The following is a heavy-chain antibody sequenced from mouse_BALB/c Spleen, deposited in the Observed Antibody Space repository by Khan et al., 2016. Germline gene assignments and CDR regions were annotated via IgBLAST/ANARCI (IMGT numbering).Heavy chain of an antibody. CDR1: GYSITSDYA. CDR2: ISYSGST. CDR3: ASHDGYYFDY. V-gene: IGHV3-2*02. J-gene: IGHJ2*01. D-gene: IGHD2-3*01. Sequence: VQLKQSGPGLVKPSQSLSLTCTVTGYSITSDYAWNWIRQFPGNKLEWMGYISYSGSTSYNPSLKSRISITRDTSKNQFFLQLNSVTTEDTATYYCASHDGYYFDYWGQGTTLTVSS.